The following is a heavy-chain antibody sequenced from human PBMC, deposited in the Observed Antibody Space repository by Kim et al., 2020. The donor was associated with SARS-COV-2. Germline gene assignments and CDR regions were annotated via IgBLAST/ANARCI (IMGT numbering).Heavy chain of an antibody. D-gene: IGHD6-13*01. Sequence: GGSLRLSCAASGFTFSTYAMSWVRQAPGKGLEWVSTINNGGTTFYADSVKGRFTLSRDNSKNTLYLQMNSLRVEDTAVYYCAKESGRLITTWYRYYCGQG. J-gene: IGHJ4*02. V-gene: IGHV3-23*01. CDR2: INNGGTT. CDR3: AKESGRLITTWYRYY. CDR1: GFTFSTYA.